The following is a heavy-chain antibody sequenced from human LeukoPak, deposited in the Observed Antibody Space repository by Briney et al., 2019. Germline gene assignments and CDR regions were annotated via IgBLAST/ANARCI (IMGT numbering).Heavy chain of an antibody. CDR3: ASTDREGSYYWTWDY. J-gene: IGHJ4*02. CDR2: IIPIFGTA. CDR1: GYTFTSYY. V-gene: IGHV1-69*13. Sequence: SVKVSCKASGYTFTSYYMHWVRQAPGQGLEWMGGIIPIFGTANYAQKFQGRVTITADESTSTAYMELSSLRSEDTAVYYCASTDREGSYYWTWDYWGQGTLVTVSS. D-gene: IGHD3-10*01.